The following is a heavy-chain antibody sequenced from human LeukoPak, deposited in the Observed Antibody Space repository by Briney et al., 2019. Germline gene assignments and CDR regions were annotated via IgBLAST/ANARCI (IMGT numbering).Heavy chain of an antibody. Sequence: GGSLRLSCAASGFTFSSFAMSWVRQAPGKGLELVSAISGSGGNTYYADSVKGRFPISRDNSKNKLHLQMKSLKAEGQAVLFCSKVVYTEYFDYWGQGTLVTVSS. CDR1: GFTFSSFA. D-gene: IGHD3-16*01. CDR3: SKVVYTEYFDY. V-gene: IGHV3-23*01. J-gene: IGHJ4*02. CDR2: ISGSGGNT.